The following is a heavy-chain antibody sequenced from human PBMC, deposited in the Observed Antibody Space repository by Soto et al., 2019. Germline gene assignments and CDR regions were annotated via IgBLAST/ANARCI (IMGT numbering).Heavy chain of an antibody. V-gene: IGHV4-59*01. D-gene: IGHD6-25*01. CDR3: ARDRVFSGLDYYYYYGMDV. CDR2: IYYSGST. CDR1: GGSISSYY. Sequence: NPSETLSLTCTVSGGSISSYYWSWIRQPPGKGLEWIGYIYYSGSTNYNPSLKSRVTISVDTSKNQFSLKLSSVTAADTAVYYCARDRVFSGLDYYYYYGMDVWGQGTTVTVSS. J-gene: IGHJ6*02.